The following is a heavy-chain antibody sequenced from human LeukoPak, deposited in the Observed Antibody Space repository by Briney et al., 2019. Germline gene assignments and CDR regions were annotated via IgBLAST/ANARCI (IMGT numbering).Heavy chain of an antibody. J-gene: IGHJ3*02. D-gene: IGHD6-19*01. CDR3: ARISSGVPLDAFDI. V-gene: IGHV4-59*08. Sequence: SETLSLTCTVSGGSISSYYWSWIRQPPGKGLEWIGYIYYRGSTNYNPSLKSRVTISVDTSKNQFSLKLSSVTAADTAVYYCARISSGVPLDAFDIWGQGTMVTVSS. CDR1: GGSISSYY. CDR2: IYYRGST.